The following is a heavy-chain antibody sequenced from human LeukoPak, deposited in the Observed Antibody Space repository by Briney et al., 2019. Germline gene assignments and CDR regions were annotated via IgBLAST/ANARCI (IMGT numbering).Heavy chain of an antibody. V-gene: IGHV3-21*01. Sequence: PGGSLRLSCAASGFTFSSYSMNWVRQAPGKGLEWVSSISSSSSYIYYADSVKGRFTISRDNAKNSLYLQMNSLRAEDTAVYYCARGRLLKGAYYYDSSGYRHDAFDIWGQGTMVTVSS. CDR3: ARGRLLKGAYYYDSSGYRHDAFDI. CDR1: GFTFSSYS. J-gene: IGHJ3*02. D-gene: IGHD3-22*01. CDR2: ISSSSSYI.